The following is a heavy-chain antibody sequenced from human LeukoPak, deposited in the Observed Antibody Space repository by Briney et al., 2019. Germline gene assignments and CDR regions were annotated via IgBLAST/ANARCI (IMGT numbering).Heavy chain of an antibody. CDR3: ARDSRLGGGATTVDY. Sequence: SETLSLTCAVSGGSISSGGYYWSWIRQHPGKGLEWIGYIYYSGSTYYNPSLKSRVTISVDTSKNQFSLKLSSVTAADTAVYYCARDSRLGGGATTVDYWGQGILVTVSS. J-gene: IGHJ4*02. CDR2: IYYSGST. V-gene: IGHV4-31*11. D-gene: IGHD1-26*01. CDR1: GGSISSGGYY.